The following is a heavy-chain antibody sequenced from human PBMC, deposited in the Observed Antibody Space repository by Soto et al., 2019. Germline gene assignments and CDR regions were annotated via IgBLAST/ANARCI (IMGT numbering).Heavy chain of an antibody. D-gene: IGHD3-22*01. CDR3: AKEVRYYYESSGVDAFDI. V-gene: IGHV3-30*18. Sequence: QVQLVESGGGVVQPGRSLRLSCAASGFTFGTYGMHWVRQPPGKGLEWVAVTSYGGNDEYYADSVKGRYTIYRDNSKNMXXLQMNSLSTEDTAVYYCAKEVRYYYESSGVDAFDIWGQGTMVTVSS. CDR1: GFTFGTYG. J-gene: IGHJ3*02. CDR2: TSYGGNDE.